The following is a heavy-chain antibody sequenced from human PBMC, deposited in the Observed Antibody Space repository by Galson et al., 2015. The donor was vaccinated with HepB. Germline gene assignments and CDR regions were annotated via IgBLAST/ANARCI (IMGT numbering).Heavy chain of an antibody. D-gene: IGHD2-2*01. J-gene: IGHJ5*01. CDR2: IYWNDDR. Sequence: PALVKPTQTLTLTCTFSGFSLKTTGLGVGWIRQPPGEALEWVALIYWNDDRRYSPSLKSRVTITKDTSKNQVALTMTNMDPVDTATYYCAHSWGRPVLGAMIGNWFDSWGQGTLVTVSS. V-gene: IGHV2-5*01. CDR1: GFSLKTTGLG. CDR3: AHSWGRPVLGAMIGNWFDS.